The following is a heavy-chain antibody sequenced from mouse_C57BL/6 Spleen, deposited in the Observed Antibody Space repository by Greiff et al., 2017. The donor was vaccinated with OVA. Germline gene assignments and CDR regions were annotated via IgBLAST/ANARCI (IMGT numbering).Heavy chain of an antibody. D-gene: IGHD3-2*02. J-gene: IGHJ2*01. CDR1: GYTFTSYW. V-gene: IGHV1-72*01. CDR2: IDPNSGGT. CDR3: AREGGDSSGYGFDY. Sequence: QVQLKQSGAELVKPGASVKLSCKASGYTFTSYWMHWVKQRPGRGLEWIGRIDPNSGGTKYNEKFKSKATLTVDKPSSTAYMQLSSLTSEDSAVYYCAREGGDSSGYGFDYWGQGTTLTVSS.